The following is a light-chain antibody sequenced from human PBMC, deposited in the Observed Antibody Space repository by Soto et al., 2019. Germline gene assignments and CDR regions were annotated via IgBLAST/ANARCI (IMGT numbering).Light chain of an antibody. V-gene: IGKV3-15*01. J-gene: IGKJ1*01. CDR2: GTS. CDR3: QQYNNFWT. Sequence: EIVMTQSPATLSVSPGETATLSCRASQSVSSNLAWYQQKPGQAPRLLIYGTSTRATDIPARFSGSGSGTEFTLTISSLQSEEFAVYYCQQYNNFWTFGQGTNVEIK. CDR1: QSVSSN.